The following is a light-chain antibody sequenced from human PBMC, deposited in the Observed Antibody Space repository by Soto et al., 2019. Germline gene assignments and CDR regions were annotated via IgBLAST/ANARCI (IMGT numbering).Light chain of an antibody. CDR2: AAS. J-gene: IGKJ1*01. CDR3: QQAKSPGA. V-gene: IGKV1D-12*01. CDR1: QDIRSW. Sequence: DIQMTQSPSYVSASIGDRVTISCRASQDIRSWLAWYQQKPGKAPKLLIYAASSLQRGVPSRFSGSGSGTNFTLTISSLQAEDFATYYCQQAKSPGAFGQGTTV.